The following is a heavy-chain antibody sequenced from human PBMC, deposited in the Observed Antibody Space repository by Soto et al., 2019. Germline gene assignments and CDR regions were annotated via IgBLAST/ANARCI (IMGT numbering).Heavy chain of an antibody. D-gene: IGHD6-19*01. CDR2: IIAMFGTA. CDR1: GGTFRNYA. CDR3: ARALDSGPLPEAFDI. V-gene: IGHV1-69*01. J-gene: IGHJ3*02. Sequence: QVQLVQSGAEVKKPGSSVRVSCKTSGGTFRNYAVIWVRQAPGQGLECMGGIIAMFGTANYAQKFQGRVTITADESTSTAYMELTSVRSEDTAVYFCARALDSGPLPEAFDIWGQGTMVTVSS.